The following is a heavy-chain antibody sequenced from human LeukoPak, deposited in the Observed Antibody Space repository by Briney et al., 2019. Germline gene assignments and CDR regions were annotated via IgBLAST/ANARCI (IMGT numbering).Heavy chain of an antibody. Sequence: GGSLRLSCAASGFTFSSYAMSWVRQAPGKGLEWVSGISGSGGGTYYADSVKGRFTISRDNSKNTLYLQMNSLRTEDTAVYYCAKGGGSGSYSPSDYWGQGTLVTVSS. J-gene: IGHJ4*02. CDR2: ISGSGGGT. CDR1: GFTFSSYA. V-gene: IGHV3-23*01. D-gene: IGHD3-10*01. CDR3: AKGGGSGSYSPSDY.